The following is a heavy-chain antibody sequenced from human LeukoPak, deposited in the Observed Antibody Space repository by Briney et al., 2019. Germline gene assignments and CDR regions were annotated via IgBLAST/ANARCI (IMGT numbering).Heavy chain of an antibody. CDR1: GGSFSGYY. CDR3: ARAIIVVVPAAMEGVASGGMDV. J-gene: IGHJ6*02. V-gene: IGHV4-34*01. D-gene: IGHD2-2*01. Sequence: SETLSLTCAVYGGSFSGYYWSWIRQPPGKGLEWIGEINHSGSTNYNPSLKSRVTISVDTSKNQFSLKLSSVTAADTAVYYCARAIIVVVPAAMEGVASGGMDVWGQGTTVTVSS. CDR2: INHSGST.